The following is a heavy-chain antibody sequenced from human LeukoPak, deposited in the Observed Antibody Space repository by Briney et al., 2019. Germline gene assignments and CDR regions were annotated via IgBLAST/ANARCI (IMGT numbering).Heavy chain of an antibody. CDR2: IYYSGST. J-gene: IGHJ4*02. Sequence: SETLSLTCTVSGGSVSSGSYYWSWIRQPPGKGLEWIGYIYYSGSTNYNPSLKSRVTISVDTSKNQVSLKLSSVTAADTAVYYCARGFLGAARPYDYWGQGTLVTVSS. V-gene: IGHV4-61*01. CDR3: ARGFLGAARPYDY. D-gene: IGHD6-6*01. CDR1: GGSVSSGSYY.